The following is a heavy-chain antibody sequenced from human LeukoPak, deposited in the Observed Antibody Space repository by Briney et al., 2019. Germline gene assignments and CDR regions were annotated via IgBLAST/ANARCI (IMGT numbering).Heavy chain of an antibody. CDR1: GGTFSNYG. J-gene: IGHJ6*02. CDR2: IIPLLGIV. CDR3: ARDYGSGATYGMDV. D-gene: IGHD3-10*01. V-gene: IGHV1-69*04. Sequence: SVKVSCKASGGTFSNYGISWVRQAPGQGLKWMGTIIPLLGIVKSAQKFQGRVTNTADKSTSTAYMELSGLRSEDTAVYYCARDYGSGATYGMDVWGQGTTVIVSS.